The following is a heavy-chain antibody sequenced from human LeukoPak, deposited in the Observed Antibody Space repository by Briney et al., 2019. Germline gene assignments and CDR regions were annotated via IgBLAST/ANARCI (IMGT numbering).Heavy chain of an antibody. V-gene: IGHV4-4*07. CDR3: ARGRSTSPLSYGMDV. D-gene: IGHD2-2*01. CDR1: GGSISSYY. Sequence: SETLSLTCTVSGGSISSYYWSWIRQPAGKGLEWIGRIYTSGSTNYNPSLRSRVTMSVDTSKNQFSLKLSSVTAADTAVYYCARGRSTSPLSYGMDVWGQGTTVTVSS. J-gene: IGHJ6*02. CDR2: IYTSGST.